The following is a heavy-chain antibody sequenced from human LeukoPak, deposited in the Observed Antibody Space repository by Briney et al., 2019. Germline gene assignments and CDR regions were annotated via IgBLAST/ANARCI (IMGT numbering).Heavy chain of an antibody. V-gene: IGHV3-30-3*01. CDR1: GFTVSSYY. Sequence: PGGSLRLSCAASGFTVSSYYMNWVRQAPGKGPEWVAVISYDGSNKYYADSVKGRFTISRDNSKNTLYLQMNSLRAEDTAVYYCARVGQVALWGQGTLVTVSS. J-gene: IGHJ4*02. CDR3: ARVGQVAL. D-gene: IGHD3/OR15-3a*01. CDR2: ISYDGSNK.